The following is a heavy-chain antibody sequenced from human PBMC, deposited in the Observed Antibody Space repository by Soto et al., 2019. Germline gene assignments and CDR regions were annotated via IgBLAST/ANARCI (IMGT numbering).Heavy chain of an antibody. Sequence: QVQLVQSGAEVKKPGASVKVSCKASGYTFTSYAMHWVRQAPGQRLEWMGWINAGNGNTKYSQKFQGRVTITRDTSASTAYMELSSLRSEDTAVYYCARGWQHMTTVVRILDYWGQGTLVTVSS. V-gene: IGHV1-3*01. CDR1: GYTFTSYA. D-gene: IGHD4-17*01. J-gene: IGHJ4*02. CDR3: ARGWQHMTTVVRILDY. CDR2: INAGNGNT.